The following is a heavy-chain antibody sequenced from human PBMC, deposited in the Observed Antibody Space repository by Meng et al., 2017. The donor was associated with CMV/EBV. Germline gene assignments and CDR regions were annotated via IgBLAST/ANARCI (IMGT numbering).Heavy chain of an antibody. J-gene: IGHJ5*02. CDR1: GGSFRGYY. CDR2: INHSGST. Sequence: WRPGLLRSPATLALPDAVSGGSFRGYYWSWIRQPPGKGLEWIGEINHSGSTNYNPSLKSRVTISVDTSKNQFSLKLSSVTAADTAVYYCARGSRRLPRFNWFDPWGQGTLVTVSS. V-gene: IGHV4-34*01. D-gene: IGHD3-3*01. CDR3: ARGSRRLPRFNWFDP.